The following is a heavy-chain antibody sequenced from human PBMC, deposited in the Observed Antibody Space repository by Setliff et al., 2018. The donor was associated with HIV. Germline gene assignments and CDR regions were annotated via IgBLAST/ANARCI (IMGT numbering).Heavy chain of an antibody. CDR2: FYTSGST. Sequence: PSETLSLTCSVSGGSISRYYWSWIRQSPGKGLEWIAYFYTSGSTNYNPSLKSRVTISADGSASTVYMEMSSLRFEDTAVYYCAAGPGYSFGVGLDSYMSIWDKGTTVTVSS. J-gene: IGHJ6*03. CDR3: AAGPGYSFGVGLDSYMSI. D-gene: IGHD5-18*01. V-gene: IGHV4-4*08. CDR1: GGSISRYY.